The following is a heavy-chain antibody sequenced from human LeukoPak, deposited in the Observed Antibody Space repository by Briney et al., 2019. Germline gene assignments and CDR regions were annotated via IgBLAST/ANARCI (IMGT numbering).Heavy chain of an antibody. Sequence: PGGSLRLSCAASGFTFSSYAMTWVRQAPGKGLEWVSLIPGSGVSTYYADSVKGRFTISSDNSKNTLYLQMSSLRAEDTAVYYCAKNLVGSIYYFDSWGQGTVVTVSS. D-gene: IGHD1-26*01. J-gene: IGHJ4*02. CDR1: GFTFSSYA. CDR3: AKNLVGSIYYFDS. CDR2: IPGSGVST. V-gene: IGHV3-23*01.